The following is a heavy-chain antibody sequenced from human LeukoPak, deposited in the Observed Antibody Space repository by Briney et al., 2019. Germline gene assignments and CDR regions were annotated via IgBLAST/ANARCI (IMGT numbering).Heavy chain of an antibody. V-gene: IGHV3-23*01. D-gene: IGHD3-9*01. CDR3: AKGSYYDILTGYLLG. Sequence: PGGSLRLSCAASGFTFSSYAMSWVRQAPGKGLEWVSAISGSGGSTYYADSVKGRFTISRDNSKNTLYLQMNSLRAEDTALYYCAKGSYYDILTGYLLGWGQGTLVTVSS. CDR2: ISGSGGST. J-gene: IGHJ4*02. CDR1: GFTFSSYA.